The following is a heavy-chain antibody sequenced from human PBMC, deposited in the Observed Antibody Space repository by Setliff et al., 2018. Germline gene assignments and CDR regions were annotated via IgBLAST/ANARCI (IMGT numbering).Heavy chain of an antibody. J-gene: IGHJ4*02. Sequence: GESLKISCKASGYSFTGYWIAWVRQMPGKGLEWMGIIYPSNSNIKYSPSFEAQITFSVDKSITTAYLQWSSLKASDTAIYYCARHRVGNSGYAIPILDFWGQGALVTVSS. CDR1: GYSFTGYW. D-gene: IGHD5-12*01. V-gene: IGHV5-51*01. CDR2: IYPSNSNI. CDR3: ARHRVGNSGYAIPILDF.